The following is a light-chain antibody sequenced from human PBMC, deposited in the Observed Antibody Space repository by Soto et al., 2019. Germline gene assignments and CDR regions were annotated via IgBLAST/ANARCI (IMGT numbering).Light chain of an antibody. CDR2: GAS. CDR3: QHYGSSPR. J-gene: IGKJ1*01. CDR1: QSVTTSY. Sequence: EIVLTQSPGTLSLSPGERATLSCRASQSVTTSYLAWYQRKPGQAPRLLIYGASSRATGTPSRFSGSGSGTDFTLTISRLEPEDCAVYYCQHYGSSPRFGQGTKVEIK. V-gene: IGKV3-20*01.